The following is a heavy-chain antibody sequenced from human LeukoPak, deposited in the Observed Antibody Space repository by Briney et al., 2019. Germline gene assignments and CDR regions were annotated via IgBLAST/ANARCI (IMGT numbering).Heavy chain of an antibody. D-gene: IGHD2-15*01. Sequence: SETLSLTCTVSGGSISSSSYYWGWIRQPPGKGLEWIGSIYYSGSTYYNPSLKSRVTISVDTSKNQFSLKLSSVTAADTAVYYCARGDYCSGGSCYPDAFDIWGQGTMVTVSS. J-gene: IGHJ3*02. V-gene: IGHV4-39*07. CDR1: GGSISSSSYY. CDR2: IYYSGST. CDR3: ARGDYCSGGSCYPDAFDI.